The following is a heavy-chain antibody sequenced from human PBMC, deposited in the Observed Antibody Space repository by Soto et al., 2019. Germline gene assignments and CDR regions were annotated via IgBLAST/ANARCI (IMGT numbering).Heavy chain of an antibody. CDR3: ARGNDTSGSDY. D-gene: IGHD3-22*01. J-gene: IGHJ4*02. V-gene: IGHV3-11*05. CDR1: GFTFSDYY. Sequence: QVQLVESGGGLVKPGGSLRLSCAASGFTFSDYYMNWIRQAPGKGLEWLSYIGSSTSYTNYADSVKGRFTISRDNAKNSLYLQMNSLKTEDTAVYYCARGNDTSGSDYWGQGTPFTVSS. CDR2: IGSSTSYT.